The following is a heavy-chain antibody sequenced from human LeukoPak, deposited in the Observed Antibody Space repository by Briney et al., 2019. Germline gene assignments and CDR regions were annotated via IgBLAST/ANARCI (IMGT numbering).Heavy chain of an antibody. CDR2: ISGSGGST. CDR1: GFTFSSYA. J-gene: IGHJ4*02. V-gene: IGHV3-23*01. CDR3: AKVRFGVTARYYFDY. Sequence: GGSLRLSCAASGFTFSSYAMSWVRQAPGKGLEWVSAISGSGGSTYYADSVKGRFTISRDNSKNTLYLQMNSLRAEDTAVYYCAKVRFGVTARYYFDYWGQGTLVTVSS. D-gene: IGHD3-10*01.